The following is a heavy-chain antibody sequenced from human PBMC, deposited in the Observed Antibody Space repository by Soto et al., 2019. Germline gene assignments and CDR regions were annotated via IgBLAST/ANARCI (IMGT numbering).Heavy chain of an antibody. CDR1: GYTFTGYY. V-gene: IGHV1-2*02. Sequence: ASVKVSCKASGYTFTGYYTHWERQAPGQGLEWMGWINPNSGGTNYAQKFQGRVTMTRDTSISTAYMELSRLRSDDTAVYYCARASDPAAFDIWGQGTMVSISS. J-gene: IGHJ3*02. CDR3: ARASDPAAFDI. CDR2: INPNSGGT.